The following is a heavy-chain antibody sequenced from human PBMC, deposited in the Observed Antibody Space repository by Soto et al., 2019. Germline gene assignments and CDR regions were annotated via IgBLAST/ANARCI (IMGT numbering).Heavy chain of an antibody. CDR2: ISAYNGNT. CDR3: ARMIRYFDWLFQYYFDY. J-gene: IGHJ4*02. D-gene: IGHD3-9*01. CDR1: GYTFTSYG. Sequence: QVQLVQSGAEVKKPGASVKVSCKASGYTFTSYGISWVRQAPGQGLEWMGWISAYNGNTNYAQKLQGRVTMTTDTSTNTAYMELRSLRSDDTAVYYCARMIRYFDWLFQYYFDYWGQGTLVTVSS. V-gene: IGHV1-18*01.